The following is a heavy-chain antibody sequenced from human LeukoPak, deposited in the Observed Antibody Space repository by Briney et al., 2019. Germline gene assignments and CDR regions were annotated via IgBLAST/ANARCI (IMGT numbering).Heavy chain of an antibody. CDR1: GGSISSSSYY. V-gene: IGHV4-39*07. J-gene: IGHJ6*03. CDR3: ARLYGSGSYYYYYYYMDV. CDR2: IYYSGST. Sequence: SETLSLTCTVSGGSISSSSYYWGWIRQPPGKGLEWIGSIYYSGSTYYNPSLKSRVTISVDTSKNQFSLKLSSVTAADTAVYYCARLYGSGSYYYYYYYMDVRGKGTTVTISS. D-gene: IGHD3-10*01.